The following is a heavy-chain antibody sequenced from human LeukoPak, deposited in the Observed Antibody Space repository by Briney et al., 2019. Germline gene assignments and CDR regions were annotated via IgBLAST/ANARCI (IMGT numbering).Heavy chain of an antibody. V-gene: IGHV4-59*01. CDR1: GGSISSYY. CDR2: IYYSGST. Sequence: SETLSLTCTVSGGSISSYYWSWIRQPPGKGLEWIGYIYYSGSTNYNPSLKNRVTISVDTSKNQFSLKLSSVTAADTAVYYCARGLVLTLEWLFGGWFDPWGQGTLVTVSS. J-gene: IGHJ5*02. D-gene: IGHD3-3*01. CDR3: ARGLVLTLEWLFGGWFDP.